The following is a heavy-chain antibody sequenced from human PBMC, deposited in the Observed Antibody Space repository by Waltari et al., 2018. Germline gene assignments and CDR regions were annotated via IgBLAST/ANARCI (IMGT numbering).Heavy chain of an antibody. V-gene: IGHV3-23*01. CDR2: MSRTGANT. J-gene: IGHJ4*02. CDR3: AKGKSSSGWYGGYDQ. CDR1: EFIFSDYA. Sequence: ELQVLESGGGLMQPGDSLRISCAASEFIFSDYAMSWVRQAPGRAREWGTSMSRTGANTRYADSVKGRFTVSRDNSKNVVFLQMNSLRDEDTALYVCAKGKSSSGWYGGYDQWGQGTLVSVSS. D-gene: IGHD6-19*01.